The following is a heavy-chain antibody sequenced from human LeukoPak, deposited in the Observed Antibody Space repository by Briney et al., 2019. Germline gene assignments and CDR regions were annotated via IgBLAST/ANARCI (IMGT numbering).Heavy chain of an antibody. CDR2: ISYDGTNK. Sequence: GRSLRLSCAASGFTFSSYAMHWVRQAPGKGLEWVAIISYDGTNKFYADSVKGRFTISRDNSKNTLYLQMNSLRAEDTALYYCARERTGWFFDYWGQGTLVTVSS. D-gene: IGHD6-19*01. J-gene: IGHJ4*02. CDR3: ARERTGWFFDY. CDR1: GFTFSSYA. V-gene: IGHV3-30-3*01.